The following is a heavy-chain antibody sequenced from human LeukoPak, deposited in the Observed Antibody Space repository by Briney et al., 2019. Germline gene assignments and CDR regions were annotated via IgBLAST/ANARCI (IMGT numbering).Heavy chain of an antibody. CDR2: INGRGGST. Sequence: GRSLRLSCAASGFTFSFYAMHWVRQAPGKGLEWVSYINGRGGSTFYADSVKGRLTISRDNSKSTLFLQMNSLRVEDTAIYYCVKGGTDYDFWNDSSYSYYFDFWGQGTLVTVSS. CDR3: VKGGTDYDFWNDSSYSYYFDF. V-gene: IGHV3-23*01. D-gene: IGHD3-3*01. J-gene: IGHJ4*02. CDR1: GFTFSFYA.